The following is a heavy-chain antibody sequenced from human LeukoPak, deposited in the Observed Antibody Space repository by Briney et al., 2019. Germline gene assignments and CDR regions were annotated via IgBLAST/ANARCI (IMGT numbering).Heavy chain of an antibody. J-gene: IGHJ4*02. CDR2: IYHSGNT. Sequence: SETLSLTCTVSGYSISSGYYWGWIRQPPGKVLEWIGSIYHSGNTYYNPSLKSRVTISVDTSKNQFSLKLSSVTAADTAVYYCARESYGDYGLPDKVFDYWGQGTLVTVSS. V-gene: IGHV4-38-2*02. D-gene: IGHD4-17*01. CDR3: ARESYGDYGLPDKVFDY. CDR1: GYSISSGYY.